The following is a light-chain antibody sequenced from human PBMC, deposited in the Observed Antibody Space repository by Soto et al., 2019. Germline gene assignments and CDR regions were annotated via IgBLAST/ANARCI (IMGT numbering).Light chain of an antibody. CDR3: QSYDRSALSLI. Sequence: QLVLTQPPSVSGAPGQRVAISCTANNSNIGSDFAVSWYRQFPGTAPKLLIYVNTNRPSGVPARFSGSKSGASASLTITGLQVGDWAGYFCQSYDRSALSLIFGPGTKVTVL. CDR1: NSNIGSDFA. CDR2: VNT. J-gene: IGLJ1*01. V-gene: IGLV1-40*01.